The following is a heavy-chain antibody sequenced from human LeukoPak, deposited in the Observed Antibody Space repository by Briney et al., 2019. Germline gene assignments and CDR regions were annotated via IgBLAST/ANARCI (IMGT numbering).Heavy chain of an antibody. CDR2: ISGSGGST. D-gene: IGHD1-26*01. Sequence: PGGSLRLSCAASGFTFSSYAMSWVRQAPGKGLEWVSAISGSGGSTYYADSVKGRFTISRDNSKNTLYLQMNSLRAEDTAVYYCAKTPSGSYYPGYFDYWGQGTLVTVSS. V-gene: IGHV3-23*01. CDR3: AKTPSGSYYPGYFDY. CDR1: GFTFSSYA. J-gene: IGHJ4*02.